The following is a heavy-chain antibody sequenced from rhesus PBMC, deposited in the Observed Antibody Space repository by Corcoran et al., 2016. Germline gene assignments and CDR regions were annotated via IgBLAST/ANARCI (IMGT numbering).Heavy chain of an antibody. CDR1: GGSFRSDY. J-gene: IGHJ4*01. CDR3: ARTTEWGIPFDY. V-gene: IGHV4-173*01. D-gene: IGHD5-42*01. CDR2: ISGSGGNT. Sequence: QVQLQESGPGLVTPSETLSVTCAVSGGSFRSDYWSLILQPPGQGLEWLGRISGSGGNTEYKPSLKSRVTISIATSKNQFSLRLRSVTAADTAVYYCARTTEWGIPFDYWGQGVQVTVSS.